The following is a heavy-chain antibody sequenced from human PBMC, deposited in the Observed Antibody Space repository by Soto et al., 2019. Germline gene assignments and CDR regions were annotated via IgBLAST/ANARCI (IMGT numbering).Heavy chain of an antibody. Sequence: GGSLRLSCAASGFTFSSYGMHWVRQAPGKGLEWVAVIWYDGSNKYYADSVKGRFTISRDNSKNTLYLQMNSLRAEDTAVYYCARDSYGTKNYYYYYMDVWGKGTTVTVSS. CDR1: GFTFSSYG. J-gene: IGHJ6*03. CDR3: ARDSYGTKNYYYYYMDV. CDR2: IWYDGSNK. D-gene: IGHD1-1*01. V-gene: IGHV3-33*01.